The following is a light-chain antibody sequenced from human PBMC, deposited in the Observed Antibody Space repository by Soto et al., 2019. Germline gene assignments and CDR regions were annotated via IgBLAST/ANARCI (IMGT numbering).Light chain of an antibody. V-gene: IGLV2-11*01. Sequence: QSVLTQPRSVSGSPEQSVTISCTGTSSDVGAYRYVSWYQQHPGTAPKLMIYDVSKRPSGVPDRFSGSKSGNTASLTISGLQTEDEADYYCSSYAGSYTFGVFGTGTKVT. CDR3: SSYAGSYTFGV. CDR1: SSDVGAYRY. J-gene: IGLJ1*01. CDR2: DVS.